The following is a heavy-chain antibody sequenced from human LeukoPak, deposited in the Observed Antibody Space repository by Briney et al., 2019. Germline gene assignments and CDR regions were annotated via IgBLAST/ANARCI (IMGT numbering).Heavy chain of an antibody. CDR2: INPNSGGT. V-gene: IGHV1-2*04. CDR1: GYTFTNYA. Sequence: ASVKVSCKASGYTFTNYAMNWVRQAPGQGLEWMGWINPNSGGTNYAQKFQGWVTMTRDTSISTAYMELSGLRSDDTAVYYCAREDSSSWYNYWGQGTLVTVSS. CDR3: AREDSSSWYNY. J-gene: IGHJ4*02. D-gene: IGHD6-13*01.